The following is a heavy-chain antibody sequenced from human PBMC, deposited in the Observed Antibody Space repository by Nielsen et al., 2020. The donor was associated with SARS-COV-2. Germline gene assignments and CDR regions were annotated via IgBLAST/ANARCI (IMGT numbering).Heavy chain of an antibody. CDR1: GGSISSGGYY. V-gene: IGHV4-31*03. CDR2: IYYSGST. J-gene: IGHJ4*02. Sequence: SETLSLTCTVSGGSISSGGYYWSWIRQHPGKGLEWIGYIYYSGSTYYNPSLKSRVTISVDTSKNQFSLKLSSVTAADTAVYYCARGATVTIFDYWGQGTLVTVSS. D-gene: IGHD4-17*01. CDR3: ARGATVTIFDY.